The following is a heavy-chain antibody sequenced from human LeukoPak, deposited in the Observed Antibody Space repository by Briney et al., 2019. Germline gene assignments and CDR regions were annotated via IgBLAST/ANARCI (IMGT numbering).Heavy chain of an antibody. Sequence: GGSLRLLCAASGFTFSSYSMNWVRQAPGKGLEWVSSISSSSSYIYYADSVKGRFTISRDNAKNTLYLQMNSLRAEDTAVYYCARDSYADPYCGGDCYSGWYFDLWGRGTLVTVSS. J-gene: IGHJ2*01. D-gene: IGHD2-21*02. V-gene: IGHV3-21*01. CDR2: ISSSSSYI. CDR1: GFTFSSYS. CDR3: ARDSYADPYCGGDCYSGWYFDL.